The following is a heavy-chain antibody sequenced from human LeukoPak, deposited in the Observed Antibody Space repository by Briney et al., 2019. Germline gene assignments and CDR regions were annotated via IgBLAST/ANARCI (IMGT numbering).Heavy chain of an antibody. V-gene: IGHV3-53*01. D-gene: IGHD2-8*01. J-gene: IGHJ4*02. CDR3: ARERGYGTSTTGLLPYYC. CDR1: GFTVSTYY. CDR2: IYSGGST. Sequence: GGSLRLSCAASGFTVSTYYMTWVRQAPGKGLECVSVIYSGGSTYYADSVKGRFTVSRDNSKNTLYLQMNSQRAEDTAMDYCARERGYGTSTTGLLPYYCWGQGTLVTASS.